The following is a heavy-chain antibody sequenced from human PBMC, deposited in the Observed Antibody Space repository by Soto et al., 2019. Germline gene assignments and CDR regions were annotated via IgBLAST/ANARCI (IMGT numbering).Heavy chain of an antibody. CDR3: ARGKGMEENYYYYAADA. CDR1: GYTFSTYA. D-gene: IGHD1-1*01. CDR2: LNGGTGQT. V-gene: IGHV1-3*01. Sequence: ASVKVSCKASGYTFSTYAIHWVRQAPGQSLEWMGWLNGGTGQTRYSQRFQDRVTITRDTSASTAYMEVSSLRPEDTAVYYCARGKGMEENYYYYAADAWGQGTAVTVSS. J-gene: IGHJ6*02.